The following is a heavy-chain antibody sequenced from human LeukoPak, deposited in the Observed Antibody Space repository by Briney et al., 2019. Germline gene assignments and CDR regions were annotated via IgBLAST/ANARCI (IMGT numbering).Heavy chain of an antibody. CDR2: MNPNSGNT. V-gene: IGHV1-8*01. Sequence: ASVKVSCKASGYTFTSYDINWVRQATGQGLEWMGWMNPNSGNTGYAQKFQGRVTMTRNTSISTAYMELSSLRSEDTAVYYCARERFEDSGYDPPYYYYYMDVWGKGTTVTISS. D-gene: IGHD5-12*01. CDR3: ARERFEDSGYDPPYYYYYMDV. CDR1: GYTFTSYD. J-gene: IGHJ6*03.